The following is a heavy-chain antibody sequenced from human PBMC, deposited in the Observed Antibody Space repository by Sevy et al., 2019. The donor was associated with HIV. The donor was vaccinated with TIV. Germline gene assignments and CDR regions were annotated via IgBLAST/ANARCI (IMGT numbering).Heavy chain of an antibody. CDR3: ARAFLDILTGSAFDI. CDR2: ISSSGSPI. V-gene: IGHV3-48*03. Sequence: GGSLRLSCAASGFTFSSYEMNWVRQAPGKGLEWVSYISSSGSPIYYADSVKGRFTISRDNAKNSLYLQMNSLRAEDTAVYYCARAFLDILTGSAFDIWGQGTMVTVSS. CDR1: GFTFSSYE. J-gene: IGHJ3*02. D-gene: IGHD3-9*01.